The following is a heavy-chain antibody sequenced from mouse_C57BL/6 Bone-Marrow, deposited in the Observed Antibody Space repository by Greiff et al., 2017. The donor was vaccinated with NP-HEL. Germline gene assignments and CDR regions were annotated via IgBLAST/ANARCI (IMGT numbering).Heavy chain of an antibody. CDR2: IHPNSGST. J-gene: IGHJ2*01. V-gene: IGHV1-64*01. Sequence: VQLVESGAELVKPGASVKLSCKASGYTFTSYWMHWVKQRPGQGLEWIGMIHPNSGSTNYNEKFKSKATLTVDKSSSTAYMQLSSLTSEDSAVYYCARQFTSNYGVYFDYWGQGTTLTVSS. CDR3: ARQFTSNYGVYFDY. CDR1: GYTFTSYW. D-gene: IGHD2-5*01.